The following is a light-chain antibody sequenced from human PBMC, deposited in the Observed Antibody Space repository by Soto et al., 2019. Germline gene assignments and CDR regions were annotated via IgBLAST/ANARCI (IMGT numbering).Light chain of an antibody. CDR2: GTD. J-gene: IGLJ2*01. CDR1: SSNVALNT. CDR3: AAWDAGVNDVV. V-gene: IGLV1-44*01. Sequence: QSVLTQTPSTSGTPGQWVTISCSGSSSNVALNTVDWYQQHPGTTPHLVIFGTDQRPSGVPARVSGSTSATSTSLAISGLQSEDEADYYCAAWDAGVNDVVFGGGTKLTVL.